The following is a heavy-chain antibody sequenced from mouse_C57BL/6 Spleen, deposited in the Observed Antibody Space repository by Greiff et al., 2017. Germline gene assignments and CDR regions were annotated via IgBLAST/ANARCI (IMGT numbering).Heavy chain of an antibody. CDR2: ISSGSSTI. CDR3: ARPPFAY. Sequence: EVKLVESGGGLVKPGGSLKLSCAASGFTFSDYGMHWVRQAPEKGLEWVAYISSGSSTIYYADKVKGRFPISSDNAKNTLCLQMTRLRSEDTAMYYCARPPFAYWGQGTLVTVSA. CDR1: GFTFSDYG. V-gene: IGHV5-17*01. J-gene: IGHJ3*01.